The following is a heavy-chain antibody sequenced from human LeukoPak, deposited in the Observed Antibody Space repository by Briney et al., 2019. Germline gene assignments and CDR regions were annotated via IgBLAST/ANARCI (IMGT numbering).Heavy chain of an antibody. CDR2: ISDDGNRK. V-gene: IGHV3-30*18. Sequence: SGGSLRLSCAASGFTFSNYYMHWGRQAPGKGLEWVAVISDDGNRKYYADSVQGRFTISRDNSKNTLYLQMNSLRAEDTAVYFCEKDLSGYWTFDYWGQGTLVTVSS. J-gene: IGHJ4*02. D-gene: IGHD1-1*01. CDR3: EKDLSGYWTFDY. CDR1: GFTFSNYY.